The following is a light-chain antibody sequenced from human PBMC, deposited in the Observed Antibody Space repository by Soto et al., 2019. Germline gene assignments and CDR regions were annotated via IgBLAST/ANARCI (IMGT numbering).Light chain of an antibody. J-gene: IGLJ1*01. CDR3: QSYDISLHNYV. V-gene: IGLV1-40*01. Sequence: QSVLTQPPSVSGAPGQRVSISCTGSTSNIGAPYDVHWYQHLPGAAPKFLIYGDNNRPSGVPDRFSGSKSGTSASLAITSLQAEDEADYYCQSYDISLHNYVFGTGTKLTVL. CDR2: GDN. CDR1: TSNIGAPYD.